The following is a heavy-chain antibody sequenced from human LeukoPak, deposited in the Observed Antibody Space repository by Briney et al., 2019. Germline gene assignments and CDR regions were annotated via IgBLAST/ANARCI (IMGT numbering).Heavy chain of an antibody. CDR1: GFTFVTYT. CDR2: ISSSGGII. CDR3: SRGGIRESGGWSGY. V-gene: IGHV3-21*01. J-gene: IGHJ4*02. Sequence: PGGSLRLSCAASGFTFVTYTMNWVRQAPGKGLEWVPSISSSGGIIYYADSVTGRFTISRDNAKNSLYLQMNSLRAEDTAVYYCSRGGIRESGGWSGYWGQGTLVTVSS. D-gene: IGHD6-19*01.